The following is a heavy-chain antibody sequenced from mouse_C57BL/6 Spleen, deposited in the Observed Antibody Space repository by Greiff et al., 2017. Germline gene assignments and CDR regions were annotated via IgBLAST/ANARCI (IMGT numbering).Heavy chain of an antibody. J-gene: IGHJ2*01. Sequence: QVQLKESGAELAKPGASVKLSCKASGYTFTSYWMHWVKQRPGQGLEWIGYINPSSGYTKYNQKFKDKATLTADKSSSTAYMQLSSLTSEDSAVYYCASGDTVVATDYWGQGTTLTVSS. D-gene: IGHD1-1*01. CDR3: ASGDTVVATDY. CDR1: GYTFTSYW. V-gene: IGHV1-7*01. CDR2: INPSSGYT.